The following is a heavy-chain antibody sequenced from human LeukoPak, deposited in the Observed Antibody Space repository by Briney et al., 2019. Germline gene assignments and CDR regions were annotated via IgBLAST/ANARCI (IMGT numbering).Heavy chain of an antibody. V-gene: IGHV4-34*01. CDR2: INHSGST. J-gene: IGHJ5*02. Sequence: KPSETLSLTCAVYGGSFSGYYWSWIRQPPGKGLEWIGEINHSGSTKYSPSLKSRVAISIDTSKNQFSLILNSVTAADTAVFYCAKGRGIVAAGTSWFDPWGQGTLVTVSS. CDR1: GGSFSGYY. D-gene: IGHD6-13*01. CDR3: AKGRGIVAAGTSWFDP.